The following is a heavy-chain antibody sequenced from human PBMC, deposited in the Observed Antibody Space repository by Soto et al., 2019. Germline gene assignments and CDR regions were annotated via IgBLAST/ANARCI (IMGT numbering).Heavy chain of an antibody. CDR3: AKVAGGLGYFDL. V-gene: IGHV3-23*01. CDR2: ISATGGNI. J-gene: IGHJ2*01. Sequence: EAQLLESGGGLARPGGSLRLSCVASGFIFSDYAMTWIRQAPGKGLEWVATISATGGNIEYRESLKGRFTISRDNSKKMVYLLINVLTADDTAVYYCAKVAGGLGYFDLWGRGTLVTVSS. CDR1: GFIFSDYA. D-gene: IGHD3-16*01.